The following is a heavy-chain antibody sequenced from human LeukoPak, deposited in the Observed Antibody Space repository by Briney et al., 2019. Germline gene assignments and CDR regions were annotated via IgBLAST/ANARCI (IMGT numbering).Heavy chain of an antibody. J-gene: IGHJ6*02. V-gene: IGHV3-33*01. CDR2: IWYDGSNK. CDR1: GFTFSSYG. CDR3: ARGYPLGRYYYYGMDV. Sequence: GSLRLSCAASGFTFSSYGMHWVRQAPGKGLEWVAVIWYDGSNKYYADSVKGRFTISRDNSKNTLYLQMNSLRAEDTAVYYCARGYPLGRYYYYGMDVWGQGTTVTVSS. D-gene: IGHD2-15*01.